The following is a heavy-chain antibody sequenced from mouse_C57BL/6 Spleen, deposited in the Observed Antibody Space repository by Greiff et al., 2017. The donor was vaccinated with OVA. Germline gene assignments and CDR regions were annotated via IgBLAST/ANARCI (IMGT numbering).Heavy chain of an antibody. CDR3: ARSRNYSYFDV. V-gene: IGHV1-50*01. Sequence: QVQLQQPGAELVKPGASVKLSCKASGYTFTSYWLQWVKQRPGPGLEWIGELDPSDSSTNSNQKFKGKATLTVDTSSSTADMQISSLTSEDAAVYYCARSRNYSYFDVWGTGTTVTVSS. J-gene: IGHJ1*03. CDR2: LDPSDSST. CDR1: GYTFTSYW.